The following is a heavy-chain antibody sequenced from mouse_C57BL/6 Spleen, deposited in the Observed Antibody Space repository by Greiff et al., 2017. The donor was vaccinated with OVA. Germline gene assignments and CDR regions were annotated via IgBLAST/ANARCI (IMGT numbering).Heavy chain of an antibody. CDR1: GFTFSSYT. CDR2: ISGGGGNT. J-gene: IGHJ2*01. CDR3: ARHGWDGYFDY. Sequence: VQLKESGGGLVKPGGSLKLSCAASGFTFSSYTMSWVRQTPEKRLEWVATISGGGGNTYYPDSVKGRFTISRDNAKNTLYLQMSSLRSEDTALDYCARHGWDGYFDYWGQGTTLTVSS. V-gene: IGHV5-9*01. D-gene: IGHD4-1*01.